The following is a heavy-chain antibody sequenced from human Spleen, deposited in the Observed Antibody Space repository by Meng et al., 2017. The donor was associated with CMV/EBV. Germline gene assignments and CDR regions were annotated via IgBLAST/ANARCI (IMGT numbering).Heavy chain of an antibody. D-gene: IGHD6-6*01. V-gene: IGHV4-59*01. CDR1: GGSISSYY. CDR3: AIAARPDYFDY. J-gene: IGHJ4*02. CDR2: IYYSGST. Sequence: SETLSLTCTVSGGSISSYYWSWIRQPPGKGLEWIGYIYYSGSTNCNPSLKSRVTISVDTSKNQFSRKLSSVTAADTAVYYCAIAARPDYFDYWGQGTLVTVSS.